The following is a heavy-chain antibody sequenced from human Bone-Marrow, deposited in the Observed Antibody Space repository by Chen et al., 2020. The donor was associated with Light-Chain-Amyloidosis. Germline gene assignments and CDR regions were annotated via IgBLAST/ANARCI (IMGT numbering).Heavy chain of an antibody. CDR3: ARGNWNDLAFDV. Sequence: QLQLQESGSGLVTSSQTLSLTCAVSGGSITSGSFSWNWIRQPLGKGLEWIGYVYQSGSTYYNPSPNSRVTISVDLSENHFSLTLRSLTAADSAVYYCARGNWNDLAFDVWGQGTLVTVSS. J-gene: IGHJ3*01. D-gene: IGHD1-1*01. V-gene: IGHV4-30-2*01. CDR1: GGSITSGSFS. CDR2: VYQSGST.